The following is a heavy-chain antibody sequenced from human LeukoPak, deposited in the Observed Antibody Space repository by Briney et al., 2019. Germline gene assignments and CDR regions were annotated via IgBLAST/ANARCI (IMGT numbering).Heavy chain of an antibody. D-gene: IGHD6-19*01. CDR1: GGSISSYY. CDR3: ARVGNSSGWFRGWYFDY. Sequence: SETLSLTCTVSGGSISSYYWSWIRQPPGKGLEWIGYIYYSGSTNYNSSLKSRVTISVDTSKNQFSLKLSSVTAADTAVYYCARVGNSSGWFRGWYFDYWGQGTLVTVSS. CDR2: IYYSGST. V-gene: IGHV4-59*01. J-gene: IGHJ4*02.